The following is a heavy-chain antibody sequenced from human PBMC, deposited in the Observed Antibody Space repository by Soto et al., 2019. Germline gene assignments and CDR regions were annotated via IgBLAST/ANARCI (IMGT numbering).Heavy chain of an antibody. CDR3: AKALYGGFTY. CDR1: GFTFSGYA. J-gene: IGHJ4*02. CDR2: ISGSGDST. V-gene: IGHV3-23*01. D-gene: IGHD3-10*01. Sequence: EVRLLESGGGLVQPGGSLRLSCAASGFTFSGYAMRWVRQAPGKGLEWVSGISGSGDSTHYADSGTVRFTVSRDNSKSMLYLQTNSLRADDTAIYYCAKALYGGFTYWGQGTMVTVSS.